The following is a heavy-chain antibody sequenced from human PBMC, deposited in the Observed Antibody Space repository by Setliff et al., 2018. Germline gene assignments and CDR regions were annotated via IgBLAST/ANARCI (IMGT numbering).Heavy chain of an antibody. J-gene: IGHJ1*01. CDR2: IIPVLGMT. V-gene: IGHV1-2*02. Sequence: ASVKVSCKASGDPFNAYGVSWVRQAPGQGLEWMGAIIPVLGMTDYAQKFQGRVTMTRDRSSNTAYMDLSRLTSDDTAVYYCARVAYGLEYFQYWGQGTLVTVSS. CDR1: GDPFNAYG. D-gene: IGHD4-17*01. CDR3: ARVAYGLEYFQY.